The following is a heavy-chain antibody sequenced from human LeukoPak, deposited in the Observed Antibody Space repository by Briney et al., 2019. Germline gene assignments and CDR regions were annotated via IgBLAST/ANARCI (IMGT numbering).Heavy chain of an antibody. Sequence: SVKVSCKASGGTSSRYAMNWVRQAPGQGLEWMGGIIPFFGSANYAQKFRGRLTITTDESTFTSYMELCSLRYEDTAVYYCARGRDQTNTGYCDHWGQGTLVTVSS. V-gene: IGHV1-69*05. CDR3: ARGRDQTNTGYCDH. J-gene: IGHJ4*02. CDR2: IIPFFGSA. D-gene: IGHD2-15*01. CDR1: GGTSSRYA.